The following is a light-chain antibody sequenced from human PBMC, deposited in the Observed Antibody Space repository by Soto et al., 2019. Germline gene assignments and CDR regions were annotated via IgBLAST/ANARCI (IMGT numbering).Light chain of an antibody. CDR1: QIFSSNY. J-gene: IGKJ1*01. Sequence: EIVLTQSPGTLSLSPGERATLSCRASQIFSSNYLAWYQQKPGQAPRLLIYGASTRATNIPERFSGSGSGTDFTLTISRLEPEDFAVYSCQQRSNWPRGTFGQGTKVEIK. CDR2: GAS. V-gene: IGKV3D-20*02. CDR3: QQRSNWPRGT.